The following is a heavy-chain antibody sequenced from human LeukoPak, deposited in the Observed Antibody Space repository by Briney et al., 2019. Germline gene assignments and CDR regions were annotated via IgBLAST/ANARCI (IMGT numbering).Heavy chain of an antibody. J-gene: IGHJ4*02. V-gene: IGHV1-2*02. D-gene: IGHD2-15*01. CDR1: GYTFTGYY. CDR2: TNPNSGGT. Sequence: ASVKVSCKASGYTFTGYYMHWVRQAPGQGLEWMGWTNPNSGGTNYAQKFQGRVTMTRDTSISTAYMELSRLRSDDTAVYYCAREGVAATLYYFDYWGQGTLVTVSS. CDR3: AREGVAATLYYFDY.